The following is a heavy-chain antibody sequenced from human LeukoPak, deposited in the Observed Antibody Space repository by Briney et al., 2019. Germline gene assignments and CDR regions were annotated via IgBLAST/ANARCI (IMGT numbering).Heavy chain of an antibody. D-gene: IGHD6-13*01. CDR2: IYYSGST. J-gene: IGHJ5*02. V-gene: IGHV4-39*01. Sequence: PSETLSLTCTVSGGSISSSSYYWGWIRQPPGKGLEWIGSIYYSGSTYYNPSLKSRVTISVDTSKNQFSLKLSSVTAADTAVYYCARGPIAAAGLNWFDPWGQGTLVTVSS. CDR3: ARGPIAAAGLNWFDP. CDR1: GGSISSSSYY.